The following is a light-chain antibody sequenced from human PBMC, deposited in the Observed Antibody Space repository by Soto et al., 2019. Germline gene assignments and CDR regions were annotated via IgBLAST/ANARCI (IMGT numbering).Light chain of an antibody. J-gene: IGKJ4*01. Sequence: DIVMTQSPDSLAVSLGERATINCKPSQSVLYNSNNKHYLAWYQHKPGQPPRLLIYWASTRESGVPDRFSGSGSGRDFTLTISSLQPEDVAFYYCQQYYTTPLTFGGGTKVEIK. CDR2: WAS. CDR1: QSVLYNSNNKHY. V-gene: IGKV4-1*01. CDR3: QQYYTTPLT.